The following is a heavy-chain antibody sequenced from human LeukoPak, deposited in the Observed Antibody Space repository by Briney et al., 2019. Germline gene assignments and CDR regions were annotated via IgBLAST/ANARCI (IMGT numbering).Heavy chain of an antibody. J-gene: IGHJ4*02. CDR2: IWYDGSNK. Sequence: PGGSLRLSCAASGFTFSSYGMHWVRQAPGKGLEWVAVIWYDGSNKYYADSVKGRFTISRDNSKNTLYLQMNSLRAEDTAVYYCAKDSRYQLLYTFDYWGQGTLVTVSS. CDR3: AKDSRYQLLYTFDY. V-gene: IGHV3-30*02. D-gene: IGHD2-2*02. CDR1: GFTFSSYG.